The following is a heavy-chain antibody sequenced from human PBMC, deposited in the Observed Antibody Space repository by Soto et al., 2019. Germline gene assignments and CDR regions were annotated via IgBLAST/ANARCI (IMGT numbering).Heavy chain of an antibody. D-gene: IGHD2-2*01. CDR1: GFTFTAYW. CDR2: MFPGDSTT. Sequence: GESLKISCKGSGFTFTAYWIGWVRQMSGKGLEWMGIMFPGDSTTRYSPSFQGQVTMSADKSISTAYLQWNSLKASDTAMYYCARVVIGYCRSTSCPADYWGQGALVTVSS. V-gene: IGHV5-51*01. CDR3: ARVVIGYCRSTSCPADY. J-gene: IGHJ4*02.